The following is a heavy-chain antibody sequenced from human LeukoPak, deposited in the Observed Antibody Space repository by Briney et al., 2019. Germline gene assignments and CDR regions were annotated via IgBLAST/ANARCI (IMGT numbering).Heavy chain of an antibody. CDR3: AKDRVGITMVQGVLDY. CDR1: GFTFSSYA. D-gene: IGHD3-10*01. J-gene: IGHJ4*02. Sequence: QPGGSLRLSCAASGFTFSSYAMSWVRQAPGKGLEWVSAISGSGGSTYYADSVKGRFTISRDNSKNTLYLQMNSLRAEDTAVYYCAKDRVGITMVQGVLDYWGQGTLVTVSS. V-gene: IGHV3-23*01. CDR2: ISGSGGST.